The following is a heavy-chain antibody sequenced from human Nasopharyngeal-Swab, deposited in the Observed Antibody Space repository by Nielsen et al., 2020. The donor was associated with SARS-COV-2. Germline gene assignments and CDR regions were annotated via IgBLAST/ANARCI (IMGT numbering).Heavy chain of an antibody. CDR3: ARKLSNTPKYNWFDP. Sequence: SETLSLTCTVSGSSISSGYYWAWIRQPPGKGLEWIGSIYHGGSTYYTPSLESRVTISVDTSNNHFSLKLTSVTAADTAVYYCARKLSNTPKYNWFDPWGQGTLITVSS. D-gene: IGHD4-23*01. CDR2: IYHGGST. CDR1: GSSISSGYY. V-gene: IGHV4-38-2*02. J-gene: IGHJ5*02.